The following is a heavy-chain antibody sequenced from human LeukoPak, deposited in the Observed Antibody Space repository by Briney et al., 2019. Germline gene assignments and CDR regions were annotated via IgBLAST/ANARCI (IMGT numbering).Heavy chain of an antibody. CDR1: GFSFNTYA. V-gene: IGHV3-23*01. J-gene: IGHJ5*02. CDR2: ISTSGGTT. CDR3: VKESSGGTLNWFDP. D-gene: IGHD2-15*01. Sequence: GGSLRLSCAASGFSFNTYAMSWVRQAPGKGLEWVSDISTSGGTTNYADSVKGRFTISRDNSKNTLYLQMNSLRAEDTAVHYCVKESSGGTLNWFDPWGQGTLVTVSS.